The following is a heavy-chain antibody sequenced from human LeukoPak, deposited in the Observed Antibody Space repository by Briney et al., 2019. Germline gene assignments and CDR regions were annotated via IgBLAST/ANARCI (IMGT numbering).Heavy chain of an antibody. CDR3: AKALLHALDAFDI. CDR2: IRYDGSNK. Sequence: PGGSLRLSCAASGFTFSSYGMHWVRQAPGKGLEWVAFIRYDGSNKYYADSVKGRFTISRDNSKNTLYLQMNSLRAEDTAVYYCAKALLHALDAFDIWGQGTMVTVSS. D-gene: IGHD2-15*01. J-gene: IGHJ3*02. CDR1: GFTFSSYG. V-gene: IGHV3-30*02.